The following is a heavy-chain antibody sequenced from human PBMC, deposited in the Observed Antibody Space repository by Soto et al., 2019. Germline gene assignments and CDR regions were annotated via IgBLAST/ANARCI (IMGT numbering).Heavy chain of an antibody. CDR2: INHSGST. CDR1: GGSFSGYY. D-gene: IGHD3-10*01. Sequence: PSETLSLTCAVYGGSFSGYYWSWIRQPPGKGLEWIGEINHSGSTNYNPSLKSRVTISVDTSKNQFSLKLSSVTAADTAVYYCARGVLYGSGGYYFFMGKNYYYYGMDVWGQGTTVTVSS. V-gene: IGHV4-34*01. CDR3: ARGVLYGSGGYYFFMGKNYYYYGMDV. J-gene: IGHJ6*02.